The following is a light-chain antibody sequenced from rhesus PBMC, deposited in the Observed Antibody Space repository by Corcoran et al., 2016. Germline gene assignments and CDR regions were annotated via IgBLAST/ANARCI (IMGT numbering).Light chain of an antibody. CDR2: KAS. J-gene: IGKJ2*01. CDR3: LQYSSSPYS. Sequence: DIQMTQSPSSLSASVGDTVTITCRASQSISSWLDWYQQKPGKAPKLLFYKASSLQSGVPSRFSGSGSGTEFTLTISSLQPEDFATYYCLQYSSSPYSFGQGTKVEIK. CDR1: QSISSW. V-gene: IGKV1-22*01.